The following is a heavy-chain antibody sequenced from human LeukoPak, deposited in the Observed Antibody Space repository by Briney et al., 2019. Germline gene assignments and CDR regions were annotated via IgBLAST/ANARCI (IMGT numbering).Heavy chain of an antibody. CDR1: GYTFTSYA. Sequence: ASVKVSCKASGYTFTSYAMHWVRQAPGQRLEWMGWINAGNGNTKYSQKFQGRVTMTEDTSTDTAYMELSSLGSEDTAVYYCATGQVVSSFDYWGQGTLVTVSS. V-gene: IGHV1-3*01. CDR3: ATGQVVSSFDY. D-gene: IGHD3-22*01. CDR2: INAGNGNT. J-gene: IGHJ4*02.